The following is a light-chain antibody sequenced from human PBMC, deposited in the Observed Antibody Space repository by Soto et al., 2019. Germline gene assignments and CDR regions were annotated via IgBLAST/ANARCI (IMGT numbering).Light chain of an antibody. CDR1: ERLSSVY. J-gene: IGKJ5*01. CDR2: GAS. CDR3: QQRSNSIT. Sequence: EIVLTQSPVTLSLSPGERATLSCRASERLSSVYLAWYQQRPGQPPRLLIYGASNRATGIPARFSGSGSGTDFTLTISSLEPEDFAVYYCQQRSNSITFGQGTRLEIK. V-gene: IGKV3-11*01.